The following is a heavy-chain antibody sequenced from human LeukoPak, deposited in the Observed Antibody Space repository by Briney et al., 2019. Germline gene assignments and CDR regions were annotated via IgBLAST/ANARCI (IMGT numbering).Heavy chain of an antibody. CDR1: AGSFSGYY. D-gene: IGHD3-3*01. CDR2: INHSAST. J-gene: IGHJ4*02. V-gene: IGHV4-34*01. CDR3: ARSGGVTIFGVVWYFDY. Sequence: SETPSHTCAVYAGSFSGYYWSWIRQPPRQLQAWIREINHSASTNYNPSLNSRFTISVDTSKNQFSLKLSSVTAADTAVYYCARSGGVTIFGVVWYFDYWGQGTLVTVSS.